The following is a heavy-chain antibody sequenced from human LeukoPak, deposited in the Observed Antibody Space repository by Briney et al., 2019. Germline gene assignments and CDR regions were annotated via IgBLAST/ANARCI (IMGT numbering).Heavy chain of an antibody. CDR1: GFTFSDYY. V-gene: IGHV3-11*05. CDR3: ARGGYDILTGYEGYYFDY. Sequence: GSLRLSCAASGFTFSDYYMSWIRQAPGKGLEWVSYISSSSSYTNYADSVKGRFTISRDNAKNSLYLQMNSLRAEDTAVYYCARGGYDILTGYEGYYFDYWGQGTLVTVSS. J-gene: IGHJ4*02. CDR2: ISSSSSYT. D-gene: IGHD3-9*01.